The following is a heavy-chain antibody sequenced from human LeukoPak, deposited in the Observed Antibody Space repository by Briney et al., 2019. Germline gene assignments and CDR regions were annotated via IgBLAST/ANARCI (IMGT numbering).Heavy chain of an antibody. Sequence: GASVKVSCKASGYTFTGYYMHWVRQAPGQGLEWMGWINPNSGGTNYAQKFQGRVTMTRDTSISTAYMELSRLRSDDTAVYYCARHWGDGYNYEGNWFDPWGQGTLVTVSS. V-gene: IGHV1-2*02. CDR3: ARHWGDGYNYEGNWFDP. CDR1: GYTFTGYY. D-gene: IGHD5-24*01. J-gene: IGHJ5*02. CDR2: INPNSGGT.